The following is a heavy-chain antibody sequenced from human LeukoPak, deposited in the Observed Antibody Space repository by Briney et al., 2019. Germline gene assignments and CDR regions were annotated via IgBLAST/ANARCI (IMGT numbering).Heavy chain of an antibody. D-gene: IGHD1-1*01. CDR2: IYYSGST. J-gene: IGHJ6*02. V-gene: IGHV4-59*01. Sequence: SETLSLTCTVSGGSISSYYWSWIRQPPGKGLEWIGYIYYSGSTNYNPSLKSRVTISVDTSKNQFSLKLSSVTAADTDVYYCARVDHADWNYGMDVWGQGTTVTVSS. CDR1: GGSISSYY. CDR3: ARVDHADWNYGMDV.